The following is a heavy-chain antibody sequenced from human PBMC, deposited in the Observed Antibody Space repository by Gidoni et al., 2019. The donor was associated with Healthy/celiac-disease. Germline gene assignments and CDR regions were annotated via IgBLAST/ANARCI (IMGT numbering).Heavy chain of an antibody. J-gene: IGHJ6*02. CDR3: ARDSPDYDSSGYYGHYYYGMDV. CDR1: GGSISSYY. V-gene: IGHV4-59*01. CDR2: IYYSGST. Sequence: QVQLQESGPGLVKPSETLSLTCTVSGGSISSYYWSWIRQPPGKGLEWIGYIYYSGSTNYNPSLKSRVTISVDTSKNQFSLKLSSVTAADTAVYYCARDSPDYDSSGYYGHYYYGMDVWGQGTTVTVSS. D-gene: IGHD3-22*01.